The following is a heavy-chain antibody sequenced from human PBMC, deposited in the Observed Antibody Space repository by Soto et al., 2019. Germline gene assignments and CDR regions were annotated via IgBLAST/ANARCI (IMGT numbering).Heavy chain of an antibody. Sequence: QVQLVESGGGVVQPGRSLRLSCAASGFTFSSYGMHWVRQAPGKGLEWVAVIWYDGSNKYYADSVKGRFTISRDNSKNTLYLQMNSLRAEDTAVYYCARGNYYYDSSFDYWGQGTLVTVSS. CDR1: GFTFSSYG. J-gene: IGHJ4*02. V-gene: IGHV3-33*01. CDR3: ARGNYYYDSSFDY. D-gene: IGHD3-22*01. CDR2: IWYDGSNK.